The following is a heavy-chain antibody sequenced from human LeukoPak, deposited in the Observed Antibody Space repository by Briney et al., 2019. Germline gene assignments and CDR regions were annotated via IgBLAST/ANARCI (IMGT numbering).Heavy chain of an antibody. J-gene: IGHJ4*02. CDR3: ARGPKGGLDF. D-gene: IGHD3-16*01. CDR1: GYTFTTYG. CDR2: ISAYNGIT. Sequence: GASVKVSCKASGYTFTTYGISWVRQAPGQGLEWMGWISAYNGITKYAQNLQGRVTMTTDTSTSTAYMELRSLTSDDTARYSCARGPKGGLDFWGQGTLVTVSS. V-gene: IGHV1-18*01.